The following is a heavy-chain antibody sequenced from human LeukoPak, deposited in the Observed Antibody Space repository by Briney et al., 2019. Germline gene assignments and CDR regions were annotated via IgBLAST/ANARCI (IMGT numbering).Heavy chain of an antibody. CDR1: GYTFTSYG. V-gene: IGHV1-18*01. J-gene: IGHJ6*03. CDR2: ISAYNGNT. Sequence: GASVKVSCKASGYTFTSYGISWVRQAPGQGLEWMGWISAYNGNTNYAQKLQGRVTMTTDTSTSTAYMELRSLRSDDTAVYYCARNPSDLTALAYMDVWGKGTTVTVSS. D-gene: IGHD5-18*01. CDR3: ARNPSDLTALAYMDV.